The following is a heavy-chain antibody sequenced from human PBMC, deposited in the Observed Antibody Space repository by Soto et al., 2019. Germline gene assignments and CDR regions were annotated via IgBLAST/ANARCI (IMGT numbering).Heavy chain of an antibody. CDR3: TTDVVVVYYYYGMDV. V-gene: IGHV3-15*01. CDR1: GFTFSNAW. Sequence: LRLSCAASGFTFSNAWMSWVRQAPGKGLEWVGRIKSKTDGGTTDYAAPVKGRFTISRDDSKNTLYLQMNSLKTEDTAVYYCTTDVVVVYYYYGMDVWGQGTTVTVS. D-gene: IGHD3-22*01. J-gene: IGHJ6*02. CDR2: IKSKTDGGTT.